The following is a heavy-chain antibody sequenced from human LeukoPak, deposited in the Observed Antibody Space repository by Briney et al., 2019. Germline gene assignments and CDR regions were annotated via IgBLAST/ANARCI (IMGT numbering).Heavy chain of an antibody. J-gene: IGHJ3*02. CDR2: IIPILGIA. V-gene: IGHV1-69*04. D-gene: IGHD3-10*01. CDR3: ARDRGGITMVRGVKGNDAFDI. CDR1: GGTFSSYA. Sequence: VASVTVSCKASGGTFSSYAISWVRQAPGQGLEWMGRIIPILGIANYAQKFQGRVTITADKSTSTAYMELSSLRSEDTAVYYCARDRGGITMVRGVKGNDAFDIWGQGTMVTVSS.